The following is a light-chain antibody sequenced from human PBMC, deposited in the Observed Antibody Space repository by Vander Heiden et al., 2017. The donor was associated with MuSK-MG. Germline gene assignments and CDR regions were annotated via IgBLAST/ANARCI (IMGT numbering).Light chain of an antibody. CDR3: QQRSNWPPWT. J-gene: IGKJ1*01. CDR2: DAS. CDR1: QSVSSY. V-gene: IGKV3-11*01. Sequence: EILLTQPPATLSLSPEERATLSCRASQSVSSYLAWYQQKPGQAPRLLINDASTRANGIPARFSGSGSATDFTLTISSLEPEDFAVYYCQQRSNWPPWTFGQGTKVEIK.